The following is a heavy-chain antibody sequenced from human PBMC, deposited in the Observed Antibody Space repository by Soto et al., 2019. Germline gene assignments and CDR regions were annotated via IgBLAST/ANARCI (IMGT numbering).Heavy chain of an antibody. CDR3: ARGFGSRTLYYFDY. Sequence: QVQLQESGPGLLKPSQTLSLTCTVSGGSISSCGYYWSWIRQHPGKGLEWIGYIYYSGSTYYNPSLKSRVTISVDPSKNQFSLKLSSVTAADTAVYYCARGFGSRTLYYFDYWGQGTLVTVSS. CDR2: IYYSGST. CDR1: GGSISSCGYY. V-gene: IGHV4-31*03. J-gene: IGHJ4*02. D-gene: IGHD2-2*01.